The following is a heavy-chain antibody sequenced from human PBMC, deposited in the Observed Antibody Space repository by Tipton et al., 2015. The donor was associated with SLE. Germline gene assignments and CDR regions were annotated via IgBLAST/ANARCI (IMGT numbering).Heavy chain of an antibody. CDR1: GFTFSDYW. V-gene: IGHV3-7*01. D-gene: IGHD6-13*01. CDR2: MKEDGSEI. J-gene: IGHJ5*02. Sequence: SLRLSCAASGFTFSDYWMTWVRQAPGKGLEWVANMKEDGSEIYYVDSLKGRFTISRDNAQRSLYLQMNSLRAEDTAVYYCVKQIAGAGSSWGQGTLVTVSS. CDR3: VKQIAGAGSS.